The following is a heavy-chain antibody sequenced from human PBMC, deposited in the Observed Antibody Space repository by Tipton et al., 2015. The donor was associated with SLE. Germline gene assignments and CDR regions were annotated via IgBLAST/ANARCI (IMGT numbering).Heavy chain of an antibody. CDR2: IDYSGNT. V-gene: IGHV4-31*03. Sequence: TLSLTCTVSGGSIRSGYFWGWLRQHPEKGLEWIGYIDYSGNTYYNPSLKSRVTISVDTSNDQFSLNLTSVTAADTAVYYCARDVWGYWYFDLWGSGTPVTVSS. CDR1: GGSIRSGYF. D-gene: IGHD3-16*01. J-gene: IGHJ2*01. CDR3: ARDVWGYWYFDL.